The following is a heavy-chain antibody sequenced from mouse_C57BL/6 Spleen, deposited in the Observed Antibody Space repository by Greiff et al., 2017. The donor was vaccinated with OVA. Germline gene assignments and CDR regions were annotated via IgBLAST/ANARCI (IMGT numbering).Heavy chain of an antibody. V-gene: IGHV14-4*01. CDR2: IDPENGDT. J-gene: IGHJ4*01. CDR3: TQIYTMDY. CDR1: GFNIKDDY. Sequence: EVQLQQSGAELVRPGASVKLSCTASGFNIKDDYMHWVKQRPEQGLEWIGWIDPENGDTEYASKFQGKATITADTSSNTAYLQLSSLTSEDTAVYYCTQIYTMDYWGQGTSVTVSS.